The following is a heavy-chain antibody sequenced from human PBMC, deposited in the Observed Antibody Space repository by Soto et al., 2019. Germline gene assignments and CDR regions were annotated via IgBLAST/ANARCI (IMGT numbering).Heavy chain of an antibody. D-gene: IGHD3-10*01. V-gene: IGHV3-48*01. CDR3: AFGEESRYYYYGMDV. CDR2: ISSSSSTI. Sequence: EVQLVESGGGLVQRVGSLRLSCAASGLTFSSYSMNWVRQAPGKGLEWVSYISSSSSTIYYADSVKGRFTISRDNAKNSLYLQKNSLRAEDTAVYYYAFGEESRYYYYGMDVWGQGTTVTVSS. CDR1: GLTFSSYS. J-gene: IGHJ6*02.